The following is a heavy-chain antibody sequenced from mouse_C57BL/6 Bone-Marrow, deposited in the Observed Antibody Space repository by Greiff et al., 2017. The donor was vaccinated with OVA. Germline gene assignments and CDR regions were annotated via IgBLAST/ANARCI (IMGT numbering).Heavy chain of an antibody. CDR3: ARGGYYYGSLAY. D-gene: IGHD1-1*01. CDR1: GFTFSSYA. CDR2: ISDGGSYT. J-gene: IGHJ3*01. V-gene: IGHV5-4*03. Sequence: EVKLVESGGGLVKPGGSLKLSCAASGFTFSSYAMSWVRQTPEKRLEWVATISDGGSYTYYPDNVKGRFTISRDNAKNNLYLQMSHLKSEDTAMYYCARGGYYYGSLAYWGQGTLVTVSA.